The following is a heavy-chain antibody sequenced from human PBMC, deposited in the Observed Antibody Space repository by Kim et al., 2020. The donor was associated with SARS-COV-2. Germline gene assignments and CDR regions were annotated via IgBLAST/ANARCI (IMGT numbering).Heavy chain of an antibody. V-gene: IGHV3-23*01. D-gene: IGHD3-22*01. CDR2: ISGSGGST. CDR3: AKDKGWGVTMIVVVISYYYGMDN. J-gene: IGHJ6*02. CDR1: GFTFSSYA. Sequence: GGSLRLSCAASGFTFSSYAMSWVRQAPGKGLEWVSAISGSGGSTYYADSVKGRFTISRDNSKNTLYLQMNSLRAEDTAVYYCAKDKGWGVTMIVVVISYYYGMDNWGQESTVTVSS.